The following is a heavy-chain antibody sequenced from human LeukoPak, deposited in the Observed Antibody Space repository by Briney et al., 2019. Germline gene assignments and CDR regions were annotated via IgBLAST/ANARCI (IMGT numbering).Heavy chain of an antibody. Sequence: PSGTLSLTCTVSGGSISSYYWSWIRQPAGKGLEWIGRIHTSENTDHNPSLKSRVTMSVDTSKNQFSLKVRSVTAADTAVYYCAREGSATARPFVSNDYWGQGTLVTVSS. V-gene: IGHV4-4*07. J-gene: IGHJ4*02. CDR1: GGSISSYY. CDR2: IHTSENT. D-gene: IGHD6-6*01. CDR3: AREGSATARPFVSNDY.